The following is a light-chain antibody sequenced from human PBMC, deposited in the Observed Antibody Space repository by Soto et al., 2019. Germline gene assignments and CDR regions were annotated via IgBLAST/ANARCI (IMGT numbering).Light chain of an antibody. CDR2: GAS. V-gene: IGKV1-39*01. CDR3: QQSYSTLTWT. Sequence: DIQMTQSPSSLSASVGDRVTITCRASQSIGTYLSWYQQKPGEAPNLLIYGASSLQGGVPSRFSGSGSGTDFTLTISSLQPEDFATYYCQQSYSTLTWTFGQGTKVEIK. J-gene: IGKJ1*01. CDR1: QSIGTY.